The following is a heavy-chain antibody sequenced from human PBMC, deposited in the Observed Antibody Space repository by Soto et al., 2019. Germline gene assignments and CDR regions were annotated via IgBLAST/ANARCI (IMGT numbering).Heavy chain of an antibody. Sequence: SETLSLTCTVSGGSISSYYWSWIRQPPGKGLEWIGYIYYSGSTNYNPSLKSRVTISVDTSKNQFSLKLSSVTAADTAVYYCARGGGWNYQIGYYYSGIDVWGQGTMVTVYS. CDR2: IYYSGST. D-gene: IGHD1-7*01. V-gene: IGHV4-59*01. J-gene: IGHJ6*02. CDR3: ARGGGWNYQIGYYYSGIDV. CDR1: GGSISSYY.